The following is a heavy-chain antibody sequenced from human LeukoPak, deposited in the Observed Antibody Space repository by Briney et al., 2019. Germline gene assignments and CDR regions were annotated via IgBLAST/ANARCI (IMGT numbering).Heavy chain of an antibody. CDR3: ARLGYDGSGTF. CDR1: GGSISSYY. Sequence: SETLSPTCTVSGGSISSYYWSWIRQPPGKGLEWIGYIYYSGSTNYNPSLKSRVTISVDTSKNQFSLKLSSVTAADTAVYYCARLGYDGSGTFWGQGTLVTVSS. J-gene: IGHJ4*02. CDR2: IYYSGST. D-gene: IGHD3-10*01. V-gene: IGHV4-59*08.